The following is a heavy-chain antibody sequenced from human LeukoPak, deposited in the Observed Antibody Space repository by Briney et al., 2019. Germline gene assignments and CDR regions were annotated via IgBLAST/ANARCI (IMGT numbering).Heavy chain of an antibody. Sequence: PSETLSLTCAVSGGSISSGGYSWSWIRQPPGKGLEWIGYIYHSGSTNYNPSLKSRVTISVDTSKNQFSLKLSSVTAADTAVYYCARREYDSSGYGFAHYYFDYWGQGTLVTVSS. CDR1: GGSISSGGYS. CDR3: ARREYDSSGYGFAHYYFDY. CDR2: IYHSGST. V-gene: IGHV4-30-2*01. D-gene: IGHD3-22*01. J-gene: IGHJ4*02.